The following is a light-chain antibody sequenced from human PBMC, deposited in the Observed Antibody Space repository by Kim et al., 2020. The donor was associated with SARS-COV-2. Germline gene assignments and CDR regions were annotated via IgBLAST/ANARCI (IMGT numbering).Light chain of an antibody. CDR2: GKN. CDR3: NSRDSNDNVV. V-gene: IGLV3-19*01. CDR1: SLRSYF. J-gene: IGLJ2*01. Sequence: VALGPTVSIPRQGASLRSYFATWYQQKPGQAPILVIYGKNNRPSGIPDRFAGSSSGNTASLTITGTQAGDESDYYCNSRDSNDNVVFSGGTQLTVL.